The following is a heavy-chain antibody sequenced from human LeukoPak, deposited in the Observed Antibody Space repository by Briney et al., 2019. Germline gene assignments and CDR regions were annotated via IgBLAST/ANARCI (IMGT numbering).Heavy chain of an antibody. D-gene: IGHD5-12*01. CDR3: ARDRDNIVAYGGLDY. Sequence: MKQDGSEEYYVHSVKGRFNISRDSAKNSLYLQMNRLRAEDTAVYYCARDRDNIVAYGGLDYWGQGTLVTVSS. J-gene: IGHJ4*02. CDR2: MKQDGSEE. V-gene: IGHV3-7*01.